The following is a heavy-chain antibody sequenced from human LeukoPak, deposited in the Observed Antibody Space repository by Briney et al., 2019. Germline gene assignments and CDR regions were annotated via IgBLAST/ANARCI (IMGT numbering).Heavy chain of an antibody. Sequence: GGSLRLSCAASEFTFSSYTMNWVRQAPGKGLEWVSSISSSSSYIYYADSVKGRFTISRDNAKNSLYLQMNSLRAEDTAVYYCARDRTLYGDYRHFDYWGQGTLVTVSS. V-gene: IGHV3-21*04. CDR1: EFTFSSYT. D-gene: IGHD4-17*01. J-gene: IGHJ4*02. CDR3: ARDRTLYGDYRHFDY. CDR2: ISSSSSYI.